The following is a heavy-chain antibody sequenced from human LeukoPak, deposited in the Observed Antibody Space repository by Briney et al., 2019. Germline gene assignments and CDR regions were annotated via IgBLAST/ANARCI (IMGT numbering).Heavy chain of an antibody. D-gene: IGHD1-1*01. V-gene: IGHV3-72*01. Sequence: GGSQRLSCAASGFKFSDHYIDWVRQAPGKGLEWVGRSRNKASSYTTEYAASVEGRFTISRDVSESSLYLQMNSLRTEDTAVYYCAKGTTGTVYYYYMDVWGKGTTVTVSS. CDR2: SRNKASSYTT. CDR1: GFKFSDHY. CDR3: AKGTTGTVYYYYMDV. J-gene: IGHJ6*03.